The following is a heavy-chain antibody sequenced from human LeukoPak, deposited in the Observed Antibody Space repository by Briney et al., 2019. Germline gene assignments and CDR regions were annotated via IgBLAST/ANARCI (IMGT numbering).Heavy chain of an antibody. V-gene: IGHV1-2*02. CDR1: GYTFTGYY. D-gene: IGHD3-10*02. CDR3: ATMFGELLHKFSDY. CDR2: INPNSGGT. Sequence: ASVKVSCKASGYTFTGYYMHWVRQAPGQGLEWMGWINPNSGGTNYAQKFQGRVTMTEDTSTDTAYMELSSLRSEDTAVYYCATMFGELLHKFSDYWGQGTLVTVSS. J-gene: IGHJ4*02.